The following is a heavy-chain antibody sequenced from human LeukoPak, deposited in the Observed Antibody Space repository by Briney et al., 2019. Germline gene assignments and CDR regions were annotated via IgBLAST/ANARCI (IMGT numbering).Heavy chain of an antibody. J-gene: IGHJ4*02. Sequence: GGSLSLSCAASGFTFSDYAMHWVRQAPGKGLEWVALISYDGSNKYYADSVKGRFTISRDNSKNTLYLQMNSLRAEDTAVYYCARDTPGDYWGQGTLVTVSS. V-gene: IGHV3-30-3*01. CDR1: GFTFSDYA. CDR2: ISYDGSNK. CDR3: ARDTPGDY.